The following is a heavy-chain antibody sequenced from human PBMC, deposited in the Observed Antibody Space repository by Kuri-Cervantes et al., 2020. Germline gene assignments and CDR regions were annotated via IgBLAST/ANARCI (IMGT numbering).Heavy chain of an antibody. D-gene: IGHD6-13*01. CDR1: GYTFTSYA. J-gene: IGHJ6*02. Sequence: ASVKVSCKASGYTFTSYAMHWVRQAPGQRLEWMGWINAGNGNTKYSQKFQGRVTITRDTSASTAYMELSSLRSEDTAVYYCARDWRKGRAAAGTSRGGMDVWGQGTTVTVSS. V-gene: IGHV1-3*01. CDR2: INAGNGNT. CDR3: ARDWRKGRAAAGTSRGGMDV.